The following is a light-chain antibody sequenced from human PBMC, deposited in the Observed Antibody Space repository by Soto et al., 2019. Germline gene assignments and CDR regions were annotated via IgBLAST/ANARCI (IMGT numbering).Light chain of an antibody. CDR1: QNFGSTY. CDR3: QQYGRSPTT. J-gene: IGKJ1*01. CDR2: GAS. V-gene: IGKV3-20*01. Sequence: PGERATLSCMASQNFGSTYLAWYQQKRGQAPRFLIYGASSRATGIPDRFSGSGSGSDFTLTISRLEPEEFAVYYCQQYGRSPTTFGQGTKVDIK.